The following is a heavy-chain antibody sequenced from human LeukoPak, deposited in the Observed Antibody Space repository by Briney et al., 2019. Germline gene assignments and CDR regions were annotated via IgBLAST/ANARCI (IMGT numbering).Heavy chain of an antibody. V-gene: IGHV1-2*06. J-gene: IGHJ5*02. CDR3: ARGYCRVGSCYSVENWFDP. D-gene: IGHD2-15*01. CDR1: GYTFTGYY. CDR2: INPNSGGT. Sequence: ASVKVSCKAAGYTFTGYYMFWVRQAPAQGLEWMGRINPNSGGTNYAQKFQGRLTITRDTSISTAYMELSRLRSDATAVYYFARGYCRVGSCYSVENWFDPWGERALVTVSS.